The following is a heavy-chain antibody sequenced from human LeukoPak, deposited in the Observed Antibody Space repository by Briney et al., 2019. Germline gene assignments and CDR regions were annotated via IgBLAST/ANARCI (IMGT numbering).Heavy chain of an antibody. J-gene: IGHJ4*02. D-gene: IGHD6-6*01. CDR1: GYTFTSYA. Sequence: ASVKVSCKASGYTFTSYAMHWVRQAPGQRLEWMGWINAGNGNTKYSQKFQGRVTITRDTSASTAYMELSSLRSEDTAVYSCARARAYSISSAPKGFDYWGQGTLVTVSS. CDR3: ARARAYSISSAPKGFDY. V-gene: IGHV1-3*01. CDR2: INAGNGNT.